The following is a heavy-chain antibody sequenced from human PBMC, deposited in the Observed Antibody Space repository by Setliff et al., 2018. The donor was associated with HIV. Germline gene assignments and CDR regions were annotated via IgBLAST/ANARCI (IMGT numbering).Heavy chain of an antibody. Sequence: PSETLSLTCAVYGYPIDSGNYWNWIRQPPGKGPEWIGEINHSANTNYSPSLKSRVTISVDTSKNQFSLRLSSVTAADTAVYYCSRAIVAVTAIDHYYYGMDVWGQGTTVTVSS. D-gene: IGHD2-21*02. J-gene: IGHJ6*02. CDR3: SRAIVAVTAIDHYYYGMDV. CDR1: GYPIDSGNY. V-gene: IGHV4-34*01. CDR2: INHSANT.